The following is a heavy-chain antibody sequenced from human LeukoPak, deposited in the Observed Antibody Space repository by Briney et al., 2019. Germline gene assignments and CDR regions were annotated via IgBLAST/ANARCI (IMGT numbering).Heavy chain of an antibody. V-gene: IGHV5-51*01. J-gene: IGHJ5*02. CDR3: ARHYHYDILTGYTNCFDP. CDR1: GYSFTSYW. D-gene: IGHD3-9*01. Sequence: GESLKISCKGSGYSFTSYWIGWVRQMPGKGLEWMGIIYPGDSDTRYSPSFQGQVTISADKSISTAYLQWSSLKASDTAMYYCARHYHYDILTGYTNCFDPWGQGTLVTVSS. CDR2: IYPGDSDT.